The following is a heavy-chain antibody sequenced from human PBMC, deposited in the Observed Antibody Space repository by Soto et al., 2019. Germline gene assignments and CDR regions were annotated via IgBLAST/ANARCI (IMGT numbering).Heavy chain of an antibody. CDR2: IYYSGST. CDR3: ARGYSGYDSDFDY. V-gene: IGHV4-59*01. J-gene: IGHJ4*02. D-gene: IGHD5-12*01. CDR1: GGSISSYY. Sequence: LSLTCTVSGGSISSYYWSWIRQPPGKGLEWIGYIYYSGSTNYNPSLKSRVTISVDTSKNQFSLKLSSVTTADTAVYYCARGYSGYDSDFDYWXQGTLVTVSS.